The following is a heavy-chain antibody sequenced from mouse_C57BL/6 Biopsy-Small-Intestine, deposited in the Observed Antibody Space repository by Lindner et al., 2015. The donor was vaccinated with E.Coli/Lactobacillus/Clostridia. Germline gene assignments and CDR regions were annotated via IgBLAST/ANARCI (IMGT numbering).Heavy chain of an antibody. CDR1: GYTFTSYV. CDR3: ARLPHYDYDGILMDY. D-gene: IGHD2-4*01. J-gene: IGHJ4*01. V-gene: IGHV1-14*01. Sequence: LQESGPELVKPGASVKMSCKASGYTFTSYVMHWVKQKPGQGLEWIGYINPYNDGTKYNEKFKGKATLTSDKSSSTAYMELSSLTSEDSAVYYCARLPHYDYDGILMDYWGQGTSVTVSS. CDR2: INPYNDGT.